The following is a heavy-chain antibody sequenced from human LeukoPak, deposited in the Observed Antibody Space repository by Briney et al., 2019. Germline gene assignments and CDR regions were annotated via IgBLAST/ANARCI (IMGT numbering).Heavy chain of an antibody. CDR3: ARDDGAKGAFDI. V-gene: IGHV4-31*03. J-gene: IGHJ3*02. D-gene: IGHD4-17*01. CDR2: IYYSGST. Sequence: SETLSLTCTVSGGSISSGGYYWSWIRQHPGKGLEWIEYIYYSGSTYYNPSLKSRVTISVDTSKNQFSLKLSSVTAADTAVYYCARDDGAKGAFDIWGQGTMVTVSS. CDR1: GGSISSGGYY.